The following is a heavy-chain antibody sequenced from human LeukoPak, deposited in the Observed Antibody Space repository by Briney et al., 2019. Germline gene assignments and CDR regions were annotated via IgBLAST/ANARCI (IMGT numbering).Heavy chain of an antibody. Sequence: PSETLSLTCTVSGGSISSYYWSWIRQPPGKGLEWIGYIYYSGSTNYNPSLKSRVTISVDTSKNQFSLKLSSVTAADTAVYYCARRTYSYAQYYYYYMDVWGKGTTVTISS. D-gene: IGHD5-18*01. V-gene: IGHV4-59*01. CDR3: ARRTYSYAQYYYYYMDV. CDR2: IYYSGST. J-gene: IGHJ6*03. CDR1: GGSISSYY.